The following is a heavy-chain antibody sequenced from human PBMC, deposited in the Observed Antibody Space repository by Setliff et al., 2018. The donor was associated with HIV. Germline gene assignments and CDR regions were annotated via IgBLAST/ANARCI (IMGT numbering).Heavy chain of an antibody. CDR1: GVSISSSTYY. J-gene: IGHJ4*02. CDR2: IHYRGSN. D-gene: IGHD3-10*01. Sequence: SETLSLTCSVSGVSISSSTYYWGWIRQPPGKGLEWIGSIHYRGSNYYNASLKSRLTILVDTSKNQFSLKLSSVTAADTAVYYCARAHPSGGFDYWGQGTLVTVSS. CDR3: ARAHPSGGFDY. V-gene: IGHV4-39*07.